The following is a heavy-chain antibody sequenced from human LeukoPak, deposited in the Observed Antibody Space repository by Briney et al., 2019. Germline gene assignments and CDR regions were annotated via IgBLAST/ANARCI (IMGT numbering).Heavy chain of an antibody. CDR2: ISSSGSTI. CDR3: ARVGLGYCSGGSCLNLYYFDY. D-gene: IGHD2-15*01. Sequence: GGSLRLSCAASGFTFDDYGMNWVRQAPGKGLEWVSYISSSGSTIYYADSVKGRFTISRDNAKNSLYLQMNSLRAEDTAVYYCARVGLGYCSGGSCLNLYYFDYWGQGTLVTVSS. CDR1: GFTFDDYG. V-gene: IGHV3-48*04. J-gene: IGHJ4*02.